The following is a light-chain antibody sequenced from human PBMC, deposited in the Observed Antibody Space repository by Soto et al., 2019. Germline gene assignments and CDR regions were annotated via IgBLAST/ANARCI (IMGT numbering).Light chain of an antibody. CDR2: EVN. CDR3: SSFTSRRTYV. V-gene: IGLV2-14*01. CDR1: SSDVGSCNC. Sequence: QSALTQPASVSGSPGQSITISCTGTSSDVGSCNCVSWYQQHPGKAPKLLIYEVNNRPSGVSNRFSGSKSGNTASLTISGLQAEDEADFYCSSFTSRRTYVFGTGTKLTVL. J-gene: IGLJ1*01.